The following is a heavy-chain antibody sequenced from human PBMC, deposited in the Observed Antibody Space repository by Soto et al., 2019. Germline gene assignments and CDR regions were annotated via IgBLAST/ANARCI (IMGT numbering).Heavy chain of an antibody. J-gene: IGHJ3*02. V-gene: IGHV1-2*02. CDR3: ARAEVGAYYDFWSGYNGGAFDI. CDR2: INPNSGGT. D-gene: IGHD3-3*01. Sequence: ASVKVSCKASGYTFTGYYMHWVRQAPGQGLEWMGWINPNSGGTSYAQKFQGRVTMTRDTYISTAYMELSRLRSDDTAVYYCARAEVGAYYDFWSGYNGGAFDIWGQGTMVTVSS. CDR1: GYTFTGYY.